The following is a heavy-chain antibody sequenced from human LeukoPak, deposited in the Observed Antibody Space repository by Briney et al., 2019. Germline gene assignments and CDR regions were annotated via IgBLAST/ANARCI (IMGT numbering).Heavy chain of an antibody. CDR2: INHSGST. CDR1: GGSFSGYY. V-gene: IGHV4-34*01. Sequence: PSETLSLTCAVYGGSFSGYYWSWIRQPPGKGLEWIGEINHSGSTNYNPSLKSRVTISVDTSKNQFSLKLSSVTAADTAVYYCASFYDSSDPVPASSYWGQGTLVTVSS. CDR3: ASFYDSSDPVPASSY. J-gene: IGHJ4*02. D-gene: IGHD3-22*01.